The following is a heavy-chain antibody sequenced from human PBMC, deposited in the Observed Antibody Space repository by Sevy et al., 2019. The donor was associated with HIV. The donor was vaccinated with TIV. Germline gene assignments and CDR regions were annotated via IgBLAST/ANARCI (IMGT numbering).Heavy chain of an antibody. J-gene: IGHJ3*02. CDR3: ANKGGSRPTDAFDT. CDR1: GFSFSRYW. Sequence: GGSLRLSCAASGFSFSRYWMSWVRQTPEKGLEWVANIRQDGSGKNYVDSVKSRFTTSRANAKKSLYLQMNGLGAEDAAVYYCANKGGSRPTDAFDTWGQGTMVTVSS. CDR2: IRQDGSGK. V-gene: IGHV3-7*01. D-gene: IGHD3-10*01.